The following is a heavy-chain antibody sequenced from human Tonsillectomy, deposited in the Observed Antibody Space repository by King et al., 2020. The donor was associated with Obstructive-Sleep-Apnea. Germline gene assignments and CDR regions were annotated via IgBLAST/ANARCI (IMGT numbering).Heavy chain of an antibody. CDR1: GFTFSNFA. CDR2: ISFDGSNK. CDR3: AKAGHPYNCNYAGPYYSFYGMDV. D-gene: IGHD1-7*01. J-gene: IGHJ6*02. Sequence: VQLVESGGGVVQPGRSLRLSCAASGFTFSNFAMHWVRQAPGKGLEWVAVISFDGSNKYYADSVKGRFTISRDNSKNTLYLQMNSLRAEDTAVYYCAKAGHPYNCNYAGPYYSFYGMDVWGQGTTVTVSS. V-gene: IGHV3-30*04.